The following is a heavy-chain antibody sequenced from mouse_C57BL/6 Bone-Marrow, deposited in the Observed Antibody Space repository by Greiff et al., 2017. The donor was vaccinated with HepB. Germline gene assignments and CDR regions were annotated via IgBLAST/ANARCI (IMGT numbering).Heavy chain of an antibody. D-gene: IGHD1-1*01. CDR2: IDPNSGGT. CDR1: GYTFTSYW. Sequence: QVQLQQSGAELARPGASVKLSCKASGYTFTSYWMHWVKQRPGRGLEWIGRIDPNSGGTKYNEKFKSKATLTVDKPSSTAYMQLSSLTSEDSAVYYCAREGTTVPFYAMDYWGQGTSVTVSS. J-gene: IGHJ4*01. CDR3: AREGTTVPFYAMDY. V-gene: IGHV1-72*01.